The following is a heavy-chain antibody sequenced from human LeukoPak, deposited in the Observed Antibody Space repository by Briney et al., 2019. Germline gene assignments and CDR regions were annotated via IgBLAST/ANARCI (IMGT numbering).Heavy chain of an antibody. V-gene: IGHV1-2*02. D-gene: IGHD6-6*01. CDR3: AREAPYSTSSDWFDP. CDR1: GYTFTDYY. Sequence: PGASVKVSCKASGYTFTDYYIHWVRQAPGQGLEWMGWINPNSGGTNSAQKFQGRVTMTRDTSISTAYMDLSRLRSDDTAVYYCAREAPYSTSSDWFDPWGQGTLVTVSS. CDR2: INPNSGGT. J-gene: IGHJ5*02.